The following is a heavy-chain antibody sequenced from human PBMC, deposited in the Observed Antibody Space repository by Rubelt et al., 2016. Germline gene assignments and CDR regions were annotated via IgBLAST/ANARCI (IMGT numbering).Heavy chain of an antibody. J-gene: IGHJ4*02. Sequence: FTFSSYALHWVRQAPGKGLEWVALISYDGSNKYYADSVKGRFTISRDSSTNTLYLRMNSLRVEDSAIYYCAKVVSTTGLWYFDYWGQGTLVTVSS. CDR3: AKVVSTTGLWYFDY. CDR2: ISYDGSNK. CDR1: FTFSSYA. D-gene: IGHD2/OR15-2a*01. V-gene: IGHV3-30*04.